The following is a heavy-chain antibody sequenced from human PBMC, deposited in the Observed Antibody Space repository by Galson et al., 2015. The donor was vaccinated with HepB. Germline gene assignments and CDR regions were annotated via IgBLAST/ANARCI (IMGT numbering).Heavy chain of an antibody. J-gene: IGHJ5*02. D-gene: IGHD3-22*01. CDR1: GFTFSSYD. CDR3: ARGRIDSSGLGWFDP. Sequence: SLRLSCAASGFTFSSYDMHWVRQATGKGLEWVSAIGTAGDTYYPGSVKGRFTISRENAKNSLYLQMNSLRAGDTAVYYCARGRIDSSGLGWFDPWGQGTLVTVSS. V-gene: IGHV3-13*01. CDR2: IGTAGDT.